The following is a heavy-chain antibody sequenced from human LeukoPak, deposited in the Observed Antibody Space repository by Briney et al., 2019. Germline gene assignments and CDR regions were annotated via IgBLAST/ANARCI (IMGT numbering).Heavy chain of an antibody. CDR2: FDPEDGET. D-gene: IGHD5-12*01. J-gene: IGHJ5*02. V-gene: IGHV1-24*01. CDR1: GYTLTELS. Sequence: ASVKVSCKVSGYTLTELSMHWVRQAPGKGLEWMGGFDPEDGETIYAQKFQGRVTMTEDTSTDTAYMELSSLRSEDTAVYYCATLSVVANGNWFDPWGQGTLVTVSS. CDR3: ATLSVVANGNWFDP.